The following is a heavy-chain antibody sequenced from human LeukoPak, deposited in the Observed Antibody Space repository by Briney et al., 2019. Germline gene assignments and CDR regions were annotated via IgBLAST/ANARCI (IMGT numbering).Heavy chain of an antibody. V-gene: IGHV4-61*02. CDR1: GGSISSGSYY. D-gene: IGHD7-27*01. CDR3: ARSGPGDY. J-gene: IGHJ4*02. CDR2: IYTSGST. Sequence: SETLSLTCTASGGSISSGSYYWSWIRQPAGKGLEWIGRIYTSGSTNYNPSLKSRVTISVDTSKNQFSLKLSSVTAADTAVYYCARSGPGDYWGQGTLVTVSS.